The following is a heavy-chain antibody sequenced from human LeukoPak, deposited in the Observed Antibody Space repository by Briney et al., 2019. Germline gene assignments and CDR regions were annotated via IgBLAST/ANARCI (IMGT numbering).Heavy chain of an antibody. CDR1: GVTFSSYE. V-gene: IGHV3-48*03. J-gene: IGHJ5*02. Sequence: GGTLRLSCAASGVTFSSYEMNWVRQAPGKGLEWVAYISSSGSTIYYADSVKGRFTISRDNAKNSLYLQMNSPRPEDTAMYYCAREHDYGLNLFAPSGQGTLVTASS. CDR3: AREHDYGLNLFAP. D-gene: IGHD4-17*01. CDR2: ISSSGSTI.